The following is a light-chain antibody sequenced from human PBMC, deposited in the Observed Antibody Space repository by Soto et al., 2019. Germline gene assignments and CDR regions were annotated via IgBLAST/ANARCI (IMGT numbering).Light chain of an antibody. CDR3: QQYGGSTYT. V-gene: IGKV3-20*01. CDR1: QSVSSNH. CDR2: VAS. J-gene: IGKJ2*01. Sequence: EIVLTQSPGSLSLSPRERATLSCRASQSVSSNHLAWYQQKPGQAPRLLIYVASRRAAGIPDRFSGSGSGTDFTLTISRLEPEDFAVYYCQQYGGSTYTFGQGTKVEIK.